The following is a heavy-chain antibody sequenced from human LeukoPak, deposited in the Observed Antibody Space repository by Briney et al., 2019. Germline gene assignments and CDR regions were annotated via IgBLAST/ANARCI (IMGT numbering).Heavy chain of an antibody. CDR3: ARRGGQQLAHFDY. CDR1: GGSFSGYY. J-gene: IGHJ4*02. Sequence: SETLSLTCAVYGGSFSGYYWSWIRQPPGKGLEWIGEINHSGSTNYNPSLKSRVTISVDTSKNQFSLKLSSVTAADTAAYYCARRGGQQLAHFDYWGQGTLVTVSS. CDR2: INHSGST. V-gene: IGHV4-34*01. D-gene: IGHD6-13*01.